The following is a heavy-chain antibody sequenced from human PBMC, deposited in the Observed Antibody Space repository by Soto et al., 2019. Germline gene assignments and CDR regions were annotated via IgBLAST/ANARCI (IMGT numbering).Heavy chain of an antibody. D-gene: IGHD3-10*01. CDR2: IYYSGST. J-gene: IGHJ4*02. CDR3: ARMGFGVVDY. Sequence: SETLSLTCTVSGGSISSYYWSWIRRPPGKGLEWIGYIYYSGSTNYNPSLKSRVTISVDTSKNQFSLKLSSVTAADTAVYYCARMGFGVVDYWGRGTLVTVSS. CDR1: GGSISSYY. V-gene: IGHV4-59*01.